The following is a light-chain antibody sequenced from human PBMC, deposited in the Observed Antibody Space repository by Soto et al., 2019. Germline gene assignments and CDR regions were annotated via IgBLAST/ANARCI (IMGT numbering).Light chain of an antibody. V-gene: IGLV2-11*01. CDR3: CSYAGTYSYV. Sequence: QSVLTQPRSVSGSPGQSVTISCTGTSNDVGGYDYVSWYQQHPGKAPKLIIYDVSKRPSGVPDRFSGSKSGNTASLTISWLQAEDEADYYCCSYAGTYSYVFGTGTKGTVL. CDR1: SNDVGGYDY. CDR2: DVS. J-gene: IGLJ1*01.